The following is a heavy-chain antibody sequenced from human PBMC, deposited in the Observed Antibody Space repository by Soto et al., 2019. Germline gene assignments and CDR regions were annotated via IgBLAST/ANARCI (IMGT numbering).Heavy chain of an antibody. J-gene: IGHJ6*02. D-gene: IGHD5-18*01. Sequence: PGGSLRLSCAASGFTFSSYWMSWVRQAPGKGLEWVANIKQDGSEKYYVDSVKGRFTISRDNAKNSLYLQMNSLRAEDTAVYYCARESGYSYGYYYYYYGMDVWGQGTTVTVS. CDR1: GFTFSSYW. CDR3: ARESGYSYGYYYYYYGMDV. CDR2: IKQDGSEK. V-gene: IGHV3-7*03.